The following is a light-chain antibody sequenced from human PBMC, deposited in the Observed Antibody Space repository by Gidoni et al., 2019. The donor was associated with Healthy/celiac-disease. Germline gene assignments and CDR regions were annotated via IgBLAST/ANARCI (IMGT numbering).Light chain of an antibody. J-gene: IGKJ1*01. V-gene: IGKV1-5*01. CDR3: QQYNSSPFWT. Sequence: DIQMTQSPSTLSASVGDRVTITCRASQSISSWLAWYQQKPGKAPKLLIYDASSLESGVPSRFSGSGSGTEFTLTISSLQPDDFATYYCQQYNSSPFWTFXXXTKVEIK. CDR1: QSISSW. CDR2: DAS.